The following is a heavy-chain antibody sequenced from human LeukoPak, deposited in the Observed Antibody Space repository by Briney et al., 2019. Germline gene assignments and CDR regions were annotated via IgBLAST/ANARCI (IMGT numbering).Heavy chain of an antibody. J-gene: IGHJ4*02. Sequence: SETLSLTCAVYGGSFSGYYWSWIRQPPGKGLDWIGEINHSGSTNYNPSLKSRVTISVDTSKNQFSLKLSSVTAADTAVYYCASPILDYWGQGTLVTVSS. CDR2: INHSGST. CDR1: GGSFSGYY. V-gene: IGHV4-34*01. CDR3: ASPILDY.